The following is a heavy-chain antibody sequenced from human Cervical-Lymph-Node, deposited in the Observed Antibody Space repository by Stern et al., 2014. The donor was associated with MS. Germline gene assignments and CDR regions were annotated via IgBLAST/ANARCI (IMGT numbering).Heavy chain of an antibody. D-gene: IGHD3-3*01. CDR3: ARWEWLLLGYGMDV. J-gene: IGHJ6*02. V-gene: IGHV2-26*01. Sequence: QVTLRESGPVLVKPTEPLTLTCTVSGFSLSNARMGVSWIRQPPGTALEWLAHIFLDDEKSYSTSLKSRLTISKDTSKSQVVLTMTNMDPVDTATYYCARWEWLLLGYGMDVWGQGTTVTVSS. CDR1: GFSLSNARMG. CDR2: IFLDDEK.